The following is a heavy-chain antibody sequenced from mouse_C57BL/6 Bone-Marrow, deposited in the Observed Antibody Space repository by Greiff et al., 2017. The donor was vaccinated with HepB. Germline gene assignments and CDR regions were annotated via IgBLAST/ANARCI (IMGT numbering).Heavy chain of an antibody. Sequence: QVQLKQPGAELVKPGASVKVSCKASGYTFTSYWMHWVKQRPGQGLEWIGRIHPSDSDTNYNQKFKGKATLTVDKSSSTAYMQLSSLTSEDSAVYYCAIRGIQYDYDVLFAYWGQGTLVTVSA. J-gene: IGHJ3*01. CDR2: IHPSDSDT. V-gene: IGHV1-74*01. CDR3: AIRGIQYDYDVLFAY. CDR1: GYTFTSYW. D-gene: IGHD2-4*01.